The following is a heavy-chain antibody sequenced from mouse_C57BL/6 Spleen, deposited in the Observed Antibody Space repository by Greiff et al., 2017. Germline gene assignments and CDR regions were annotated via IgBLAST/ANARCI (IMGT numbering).Heavy chain of an antibody. J-gene: IGHJ4*01. V-gene: IGHV1-69*01. CDR3: ARKVYSNYDAMDY. D-gene: IGHD2-5*01. CDR2: IDPSDSYT. CDR1: GYTFTSYW. Sequence: QVQLQQPGAELVMPGASVKLSCKASGYTFTSYWMPWVKQRPGQGLEWIGEIDPSDSYTNYNQKFKGKSTLTVDKSSSTAYMQLSSLTSEDSAVYYCARKVYSNYDAMDYWGQGTSVTVSS.